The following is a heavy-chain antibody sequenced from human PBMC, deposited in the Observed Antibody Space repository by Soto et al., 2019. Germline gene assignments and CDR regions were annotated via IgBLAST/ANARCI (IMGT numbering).Heavy chain of an antibody. V-gene: IGHV3-9*01. CDR1: GFIFDEYA. CDR3: AKAPGEIAASRHNGYNSGMDV. J-gene: IGHJ6*02. Sequence: GGSLRLSCAASGFIFDEYAMHWVRQAPGKGLEWVSGISWNSGTIGYADSVKGRFSISRDNAKNSLYLQMNSLRVEDTALYYSAKAPGEIAASRHNGYNSGMDVWGQGTTVTGS. CDR2: ISWNSGTI. D-gene: IGHD6-6*01.